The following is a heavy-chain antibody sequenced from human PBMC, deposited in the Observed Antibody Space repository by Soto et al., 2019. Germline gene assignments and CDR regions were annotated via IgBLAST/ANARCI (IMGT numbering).Heavy chain of an antibody. V-gene: IGHV3-23*01. CDR3: AKEQLYIRGVIHNGFDP. CDR2: IGGSGGST. CDR1: GLTFSSYA. D-gene: IGHD3-10*02. Sequence: EVQLLESGGGLIQPGGSLRLSCAASGLTFSSYAMSWVRQAPGKGLEWVSAIGGSGGSTYYADSVKGRFTISRDNSKNTLYLQMNSLRAEDTAVYYCAKEQLYIRGVIHNGFDPWGQGTLVTVSS. J-gene: IGHJ5*02.